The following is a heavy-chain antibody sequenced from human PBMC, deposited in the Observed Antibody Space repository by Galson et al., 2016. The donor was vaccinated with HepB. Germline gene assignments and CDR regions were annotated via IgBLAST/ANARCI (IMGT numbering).Heavy chain of an antibody. Sequence: SLRLSCAASGFTFSSHGMHWVRQAPGKGLEWLAVIWYGDVNIKVYADSVKGRFTISRDNSKNTLFLQMNSMRADDTAVYYCAKGKWSWNTCFDSWGQGALVIVSS. J-gene: IGHJ4*02. V-gene: IGHV3-33*03. CDR1: GFTFSSHG. D-gene: IGHD1/OR15-1a*01. CDR3: AKGKWSWNTCFDS. CDR2: IWYGDVNIK.